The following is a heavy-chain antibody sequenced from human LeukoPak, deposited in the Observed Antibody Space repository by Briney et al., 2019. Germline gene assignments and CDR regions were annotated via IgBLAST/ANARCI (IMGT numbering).Heavy chain of an antibody. J-gene: IGHJ4*02. CDR3: ARALGYCSSTSCYGGDFDY. CDR2: IYYSGST. V-gene: IGHV4-59*08. D-gene: IGHD2-2*01. Sequence: SETLSLTCTVSGGSISSYYWSWIRQPPGKGLEWIGYIYYSGSTNYNPSPKSRVTISVDTSKNQFSLKLSSVTAADTAVYYCARALGYCSSTSCYGGDFDYWGQGTLVTVSS. CDR1: GGSISSYY.